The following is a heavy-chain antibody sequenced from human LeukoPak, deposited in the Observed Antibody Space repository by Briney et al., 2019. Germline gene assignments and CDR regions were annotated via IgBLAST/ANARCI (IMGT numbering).Heavy chain of an antibody. V-gene: IGHV4-59*08. CDR3: ARHMGGSGYPFDH. J-gene: IGHJ4*02. Sequence: PSETLSLTCAVYGESFSGYYWSWIRQPPGKGLEWIGYIYYSGSTNHNPSLKSRVTISVDTSKNQFSLNLTSVTAADTAVYYCARHMGGSGYPFDHWGQGTLVTVSS. CDR2: IYYSGST. CDR1: GESFSGYY. D-gene: IGHD5-12*01.